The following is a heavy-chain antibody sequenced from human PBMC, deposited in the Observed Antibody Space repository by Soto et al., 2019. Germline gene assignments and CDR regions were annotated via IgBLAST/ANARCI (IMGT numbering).Heavy chain of an antibody. V-gene: IGHV1-18*04. CDR3: ARQAARAGWFDP. CDR2: ISAYNGNT. CDR1: GYTFTSYG. D-gene: IGHD6-6*01. J-gene: IGHJ5*02. Sequence: ASVKVPCKASGYTFTSYGISSVRQAPGQGLEWMGWISAYNGNTNYAQKLQGRVTMTTDTSTSTAYMELRSLRSDDTAVYYCARQAARAGWFDPWCQGTLVTVSS.